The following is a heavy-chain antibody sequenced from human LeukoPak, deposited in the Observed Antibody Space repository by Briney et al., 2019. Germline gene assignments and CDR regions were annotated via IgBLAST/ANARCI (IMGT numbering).Heavy chain of an antibody. J-gene: IGHJ4*02. D-gene: IGHD4-23*01. CDR1: DGSISNSF. Sequence: PSETLSLTCTVPDGSISNSFWKWLRQPPGKGLEWIAYIQTSGSTNYNPAFKSRVTLSVDTSKSQFSLRLNSVTASDTAVYYCANSYDGKIVPFDNWGQGTLVTVSS. CDR3: ANSYDGKIVPFDN. V-gene: IGHV4-4*09. CDR2: IQTSGST.